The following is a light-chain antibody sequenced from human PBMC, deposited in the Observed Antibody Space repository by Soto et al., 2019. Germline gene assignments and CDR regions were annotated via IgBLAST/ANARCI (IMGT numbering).Light chain of an antibody. J-gene: IGKJ3*01. CDR1: QSINNRY. CDR2: AAS. CDR3: QQFGSSPGFT. Sequence: EIVLTQSPGTLSLSPGERATLSCRASQSINNRYLAWYQQTPGQAPRLLIYAASSRATGIPDRFSGSGSGTDFTLTINRLEPEAFAVYYCQQFGSSPGFTFGPGTKVDIK. V-gene: IGKV3-20*01.